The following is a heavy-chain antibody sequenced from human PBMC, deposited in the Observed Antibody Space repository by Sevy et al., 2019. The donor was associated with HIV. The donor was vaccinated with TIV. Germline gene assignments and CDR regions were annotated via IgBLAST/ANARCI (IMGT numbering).Heavy chain of an antibody. D-gene: IGHD3-10*01. V-gene: IGHV3-21*01. Sequence: GGSLRLSCVGSGITFSYYSMNWVRQAPEKGLEWVSSISSSSSNIYYADSVKGRFTISRDNAKKSLYLQMNSLRAEDTAVYYCARDRDGSGSSGGYGMDVWGQGTTVTVSS. CDR3: ARDRDGSGSSGGYGMDV. J-gene: IGHJ6*02. CDR2: ISSSSSNI. CDR1: GITFSYYS.